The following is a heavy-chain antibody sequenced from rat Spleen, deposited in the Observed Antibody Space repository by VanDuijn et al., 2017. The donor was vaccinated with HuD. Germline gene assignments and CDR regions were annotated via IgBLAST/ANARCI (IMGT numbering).Heavy chain of an antibody. J-gene: IGHJ2*01. CDR3: ARHGYGGYSGSFAY. Sequence: EVQLVESGGGLVQPGRSLKLSCAASGFIFSNYYMAWVRQAPTKGLEWVAYISAGGGDTYYRYSVKGRFTISRDNAESTLYLQMDSLRSEDTATYYCARHGYGGYSGSFAYWGQGVMVTVSS. CDR2: ISAGGGDT. V-gene: IGHV5-25*01. CDR1: GFIFSNYY. D-gene: IGHD1-11*01.